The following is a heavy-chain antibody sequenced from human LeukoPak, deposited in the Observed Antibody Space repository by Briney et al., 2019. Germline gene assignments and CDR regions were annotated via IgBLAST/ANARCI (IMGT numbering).Heavy chain of an antibody. CDR3: ARRRATSGGDC. D-gene: IGHD5-12*01. V-gene: IGHV4-39*01. CDR1: GGSISSSSYY. CDR2: IYYSGST. J-gene: IGHJ4*02. Sequence: SETLSLTCTVSGGSISSSSYYWGWIRQPPGKGLEWIGSIYYSGSTYYNPSLKSRVTISVDTSKNQFSLKLSSVTAADTAVYYCARRRATSGGDCWGQGTLVTVSS.